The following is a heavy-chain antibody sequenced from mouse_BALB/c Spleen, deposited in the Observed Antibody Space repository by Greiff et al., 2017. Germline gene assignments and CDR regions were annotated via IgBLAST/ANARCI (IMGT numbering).Heavy chain of an antibody. CDR1: GYTFTSYY. J-gene: IGHJ2*01. CDR2: IYPGNVNT. CDR3: ARERGYDFDY. D-gene: IGHD2-2*01. V-gene: IGHV1S56*01. Sequence: VQLQQSGPELVKPGASVRISCKASGYTFTSYYIHWVKQRPGQGLEWIGWIYPGNVNTKYNEKFKGKATLTADKSSSTAYMQLSSLTSEDSAVYFCARERGYDFDYWGQGTTLTVSS.